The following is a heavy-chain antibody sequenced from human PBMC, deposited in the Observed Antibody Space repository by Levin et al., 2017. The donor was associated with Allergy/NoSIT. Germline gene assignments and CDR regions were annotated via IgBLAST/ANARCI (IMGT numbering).Heavy chain of an antibody. Sequence: PGGSLRLSCAASGFTFSSYGMHWVRQAPGKGLEWVAVIWYDGSNKYYADSVKGRFTISRDNSKNTLYLQMNSLRAEDTAVYYCARDPSPYYDFWSGYFRGGGYYYGMDVWGQGTTVTVSS. D-gene: IGHD3-3*01. CDR3: ARDPSPYYDFWSGYFRGGGYYYGMDV. J-gene: IGHJ6*02. V-gene: IGHV3-33*01. CDR2: IWYDGSNK. CDR1: GFTFSSYG.